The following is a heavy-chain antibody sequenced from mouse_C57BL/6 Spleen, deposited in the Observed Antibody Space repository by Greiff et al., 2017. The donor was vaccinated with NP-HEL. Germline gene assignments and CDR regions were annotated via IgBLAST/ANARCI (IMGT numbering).Heavy chain of an antibody. J-gene: IGHJ1*03. CDR1: GFTFSDYY. D-gene: IGHD1-1*01. Sequence: DVMLVESGGGLVQPGGSLKLSCAASGFTFSDYYMYWVRQTPEKRLEWVAYISNGGGSTYYPDTVKGRFTISRDNAKNTLYLQMSRLKSEDTAMYYCARHGGYYYGSSGYFDVWGTGTTVTVSS. CDR3: ARHGGYYYGSSGYFDV. V-gene: IGHV5-12*01. CDR2: ISNGGGST.